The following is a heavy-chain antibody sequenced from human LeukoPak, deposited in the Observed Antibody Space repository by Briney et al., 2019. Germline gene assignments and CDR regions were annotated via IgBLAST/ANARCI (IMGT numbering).Heavy chain of an antibody. D-gene: IGHD3-3*01. CDR2: ISGSGNTI. CDR3: ARGFRDYDFWLAYYYYYYYMDV. V-gene: IGHV3-11*04. Sequence: PGGSLRLSCAASGFTFSDYYMSWIRQVPGKGLEWLSYISGSGNTIYYADSVKGRFTISRDNAKNSLYLQMNSLRAEDTAVYYCARGFRDYDFWLAYYYYYYYMDVWGKGTTVTVSS. CDR1: GFTFSDYY. J-gene: IGHJ6*03.